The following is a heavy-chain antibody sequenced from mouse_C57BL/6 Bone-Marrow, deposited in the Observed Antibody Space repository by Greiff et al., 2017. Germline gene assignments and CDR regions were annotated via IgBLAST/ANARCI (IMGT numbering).Heavy chain of an antibody. J-gene: IGHJ1*03. Sequence: VQLQQPGAELVKPGASVKLSCKASGYTFTSYWMHWVKQRPGQGLEWIGMIHPNSGSTNYNEKFKSKATLTVDKSSSTAYMQLSSLTSEDSAVYDCAREGGIYYYGSSWYFDVWGTGTTVTVSS. CDR3: AREGGIYYYGSSWYFDV. CDR1: GYTFTSYW. D-gene: IGHD1-1*01. CDR2: IHPNSGST. V-gene: IGHV1-64*01.